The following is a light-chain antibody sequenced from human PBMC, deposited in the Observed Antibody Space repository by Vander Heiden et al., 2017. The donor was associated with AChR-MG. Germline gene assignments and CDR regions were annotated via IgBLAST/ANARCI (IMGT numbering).Light chain of an antibody. CDR3: SSYRSSNTLRL. CDR1: TSDVGGYNY. Sequence: QSALIPPASVSGSPGQSITISCTGTTSDVGGYNYVSWYQQHPGKAPKLIIFDVNRRPSDISNRFSGSKSGNTAFLTISGLRAEDEARFYCSSYRSSNTLRLFGGGTTLAVL. CDR2: DVN. V-gene: IGLV2-14*03. J-gene: IGLJ2*01.